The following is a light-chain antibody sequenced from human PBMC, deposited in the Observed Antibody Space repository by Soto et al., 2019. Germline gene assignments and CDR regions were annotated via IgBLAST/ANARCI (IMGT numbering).Light chain of an antibody. Sequence: DIVMTQSPDSLAVSLGERATINCKSSQSVLYSSNNKNYLAWYQQKPGQPPKLLIYWASTRESGVPDRFSGSGSGTEFTLTISSLQPDDFATYYCQHYNSYSEAFGQGTKV. CDR1: QSVLYSSNNKNY. V-gene: IGKV4-1*01. CDR2: WAS. J-gene: IGKJ1*01. CDR3: QHYNSYSEA.